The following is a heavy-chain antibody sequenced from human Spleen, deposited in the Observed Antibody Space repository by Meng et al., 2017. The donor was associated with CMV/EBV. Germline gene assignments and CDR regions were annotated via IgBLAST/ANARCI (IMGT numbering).Heavy chain of an antibody. D-gene: IGHD4-17*01. CDR2: ISYDGSNK. Sequence: QVQLVESGGGVVQPGRSLRLSCAASGFTFSSYAMHWVRQAPGKGLEWVAVISYDGSNKYYADSVKGRFTISRDNSKNTLYLQMNSLRAEDTAVYYCARDVDYGDYLDYWGQGTLVTVAS. V-gene: IGHV3-30-3*01. CDR1: GFTFSSYA. J-gene: IGHJ4*02. CDR3: ARDVDYGDYLDY.